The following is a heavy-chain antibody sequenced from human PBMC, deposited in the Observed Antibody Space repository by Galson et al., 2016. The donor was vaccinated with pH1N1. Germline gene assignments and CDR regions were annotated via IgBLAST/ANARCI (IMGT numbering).Heavy chain of an antibody. J-gene: IGHJ5*02. V-gene: IGHV3-23*01. CDR2: ISGGGDST. CDR3: ARGGEEILSFGEPHNWVDP. D-gene: IGHD3-10*01. Sequence: LRLSCAASGFTFSNYAMSWVRQSPGEGLEWLSAISGGGDSTYHVDSVKGRFTISRDNSKNILYLQMNSLRADDTAVYYCARGGEEILSFGEPHNWVDPWGQGTLVTVSS. CDR1: GFTFSNYA.